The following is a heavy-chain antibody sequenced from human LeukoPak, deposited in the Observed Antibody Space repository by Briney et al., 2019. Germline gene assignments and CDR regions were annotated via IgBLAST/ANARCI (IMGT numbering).Heavy chain of an antibody. CDR3: ARAGPMAIVVVPAAKMFHFDY. J-gene: IGHJ4*02. V-gene: IGHV1-18*01. D-gene: IGHD2-2*03. CDR1: GYTFTSYG. CDR2: ISAYNGNT. Sequence: ASVKVSCKASGYTFTSYGISWVRQAPGQGLEWMGWISAYNGNTNYAQKLQGRVTMTTDTSASTAYMELRSLRSDDTAVYYCARAGPMAIVVVPAAKMFHFDYWGQGTLVTVSS.